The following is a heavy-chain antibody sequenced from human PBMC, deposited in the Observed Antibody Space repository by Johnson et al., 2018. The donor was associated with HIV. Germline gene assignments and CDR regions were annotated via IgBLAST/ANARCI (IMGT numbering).Heavy chain of an antibody. CDR2: ISYDGSNK. CDR1: GFTFSSYA. J-gene: IGHJ3*01. D-gene: IGHD3-22*01. V-gene: IGHV3-30-3*01. CDR3: AREISRYYYDYAAFDL. Sequence: VQLVESGGGVVQPGRSLRLSCAASGFTFSSYAMHWVRQAPGKGLEWVAVISYDGSNKYYADSVKGRFTISRDNAKNSLYLQMNSLRAEDTALYYCAREISRYYYDYAAFDLWGQGTTVTVSS.